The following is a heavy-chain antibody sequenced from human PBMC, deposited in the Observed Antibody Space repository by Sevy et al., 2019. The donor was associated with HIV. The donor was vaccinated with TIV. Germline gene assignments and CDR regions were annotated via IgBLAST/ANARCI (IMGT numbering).Heavy chain of an antibody. CDR1: GFTFSSYA. Sequence: GGSLRLSCAASGFTFSSYAMHWVRQAPGKGLEWVAVISYDGSNKYDADSVKGRFTISRDNSKNTLYLQMNSLRAEDTAVYYCARDFAINIAARPYYYYGMDVWGQGTTVTVSS. CDR3: ARDFAINIAARPYYYYGMDV. J-gene: IGHJ6*02. CDR2: ISYDGSNK. V-gene: IGHV3-30*04. D-gene: IGHD6-6*01.